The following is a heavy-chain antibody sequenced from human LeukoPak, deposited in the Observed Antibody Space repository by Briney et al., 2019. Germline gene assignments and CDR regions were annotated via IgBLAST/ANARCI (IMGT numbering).Heavy chain of an antibody. Sequence: KPSETLSLTCAVYGGSFSGYYWSWIRQPPGKGLEWIGEINHSGSTNYNPSLKSRVTISVDTSKNQFSLKLSSVTAADTAVYYCARGVRGIVLMVYAPSYYYYYMDVWGKGTTVTVSS. J-gene: IGHJ6*03. CDR1: GGSFSGYY. CDR3: ARGVRGIVLMVYAPSYYYYYMDV. CDR2: INHSGST. D-gene: IGHD2-8*01. V-gene: IGHV4-34*01.